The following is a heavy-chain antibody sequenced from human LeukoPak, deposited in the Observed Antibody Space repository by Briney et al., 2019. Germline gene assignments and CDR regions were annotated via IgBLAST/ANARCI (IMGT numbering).Heavy chain of an antibody. CDR3: ARDHLANLASRLFDP. Sequence: SETLSLTCTVSGGSITSSSYYWGWIRQPPGKGLQWIGSFYYSGSTYYNPSLKSRVTISVDTSKNQFSLKLSSVTAADTAVYYCARDHLANLASRLFDPWGQGTLVTVSS. V-gene: IGHV4-39*07. CDR1: GGSITSSSYY. CDR2: FYYSGST. D-gene: IGHD3-3*01. J-gene: IGHJ5*02.